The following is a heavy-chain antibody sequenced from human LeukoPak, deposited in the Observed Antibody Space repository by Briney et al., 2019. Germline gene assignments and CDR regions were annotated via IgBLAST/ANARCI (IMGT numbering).Heavy chain of an antibody. CDR3: ARDLAVAGHYYYGMDV. D-gene: IGHD6-19*01. Sequence: ASVKVSCKASGYTFTGYYMHWVRQAPGQGLEWMGWINPNSGGTNYAQKFQGWVTMTRDTSISTAYMELSRLRSDDTAVYYCARDLAVAGHYYYGMDVWGQGTTVTVSS. CDR1: GYTFTGYY. J-gene: IGHJ6*02. V-gene: IGHV1-2*04. CDR2: INPNSGGT.